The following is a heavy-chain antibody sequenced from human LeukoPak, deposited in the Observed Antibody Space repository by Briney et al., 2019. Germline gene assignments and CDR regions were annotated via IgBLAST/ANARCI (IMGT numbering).Heavy chain of an antibody. Sequence: SETLSLTCTVSNVSISSGSHYWNWIRQPAGKGLEWIGRIYAGGRSNYNPSLRSRVTISVDTSKNQFSLRLSSVTATDTGVYYCASDHSGWLGLGYWGQGTLVTVSS. J-gene: IGHJ4*02. CDR1: NVSISSGSHY. CDR3: ASDHSGWLGLGY. V-gene: IGHV4-61*02. D-gene: IGHD6-19*01. CDR2: IYAGGRS.